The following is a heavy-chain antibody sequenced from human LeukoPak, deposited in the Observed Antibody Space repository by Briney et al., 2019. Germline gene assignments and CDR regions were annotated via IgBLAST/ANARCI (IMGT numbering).Heavy chain of an antibody. CDR2: IYYRGST. J-gene: IGHJ6*03. CDR3: PSSLDTATDYYYYYYMDV. CDR1: GGSISSYY. Sequence: PSETLSLTCTVSGGSISSYYWSWIRQPPGKGLEWIGYIYYRGSTNYNPSLKSRVTISVDTSKNQFSLKLSSVTAADTAVYYCPSSLDTATDYYYYYYMDVWGKGTTVTVSS. D-gene: IGHD5-18*01. V-gene: IGHV4-59*01.